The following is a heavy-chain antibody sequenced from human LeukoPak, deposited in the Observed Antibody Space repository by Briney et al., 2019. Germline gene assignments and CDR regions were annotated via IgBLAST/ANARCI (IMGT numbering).Heavy chain of an antibody. Sequence: PSETLSLTCTVSGGSLSSSRYYWGWIRQPLGKGLEWIGSIYYSGSTYYNPSLKSRVTISVDTSKNQFSLKLSSVTAADTAVYYCARHGDFWSGYYSPPHFDYWGQGTLVTVSS. CDR1: GGSLSSSRYY. D-gene: IGHD3-3*01. CDR3: ARHGDFWSGYYSPPHFDY. CDR2: IYYSGST. J-gene: IGHJ4*02. V-gene: IGHV4-39*01.